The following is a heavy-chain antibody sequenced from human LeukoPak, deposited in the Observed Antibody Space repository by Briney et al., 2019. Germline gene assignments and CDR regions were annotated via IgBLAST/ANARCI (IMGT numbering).Heavy chain of an antibody. D-gene: IGHD6-13*01. CDR2: IKQDGSGK. J-gene: IGHJ3*02. Sequence: GGSLRLSCAASGFTFSSYWMHWVRQAPGKGLEWVANIKQDGSGKYYVDSVKGRFTISRDNAKNSLYLQMNSLRAEDTAVYYYARAGVLIAAADAFDIWGQGTMVTVSS. CDR3: ARAGVLIAAADAFDI. CDR1: GFTFSSYW. V-gene: IGHV3-7*01.